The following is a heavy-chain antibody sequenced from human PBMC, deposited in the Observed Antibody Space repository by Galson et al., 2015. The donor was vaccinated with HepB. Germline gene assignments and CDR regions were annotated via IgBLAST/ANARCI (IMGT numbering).Heavy chain of an antibody. J-gene: IGHJ4*02. CDR2: INTNTGNP. CDR3: ARDRGSGGHFFDY. V-gene: IGHV7-4-1*02. CDR1: GYTFTNYA. Sequence: SVKVPCKASGYTFTNYAMNWVRQAPGQGLEWMGWINTNTGNPTYAQGFTGRFVFSLDTSVSTAYLQISALKAEDTAVYYCARDRGSGGHFFDYWGRGTLVTVSS. D-gene: IGHD4-23*01.